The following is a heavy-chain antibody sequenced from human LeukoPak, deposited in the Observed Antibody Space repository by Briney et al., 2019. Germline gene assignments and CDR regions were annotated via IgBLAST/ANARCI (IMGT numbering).Heavy chain of an antibody. Sequence: SETLSLTCSVSGVSMSSSSYYWGWIRQPPGRGLEWIGSVYYTGGTYYNPSLKSRVTISIDTSKNQFSLKLNSVTAADTAVYYCARFKRAGGWSYFDYWGQGTLVTVSS. D-gene: IGHD6-19*01. CDR2: VYYTGGT. V-gene: IGHV4-39*07. CDR3: ARFKRAGGWSYFDY. CDR1: GVSMSSSSYY. J-gene: IGHJ4*02.